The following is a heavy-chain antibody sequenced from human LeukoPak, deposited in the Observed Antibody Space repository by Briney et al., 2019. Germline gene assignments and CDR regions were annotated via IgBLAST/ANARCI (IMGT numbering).Heavy chain of an antibody. J-gene: IGHJ4*02. CDR2: ITVSDSGGRT. CDR1: GFSFSRYD. D-gene: IGHD4-17*01. Sequence: GGSLRLSCAASGFSFSRYDMSWVRQAPGKGLEWVAAITVSDSGGRTYYADSVKGRFTISRDDSKSTVYLQMNSLRAEDTAVYYCAKEDTRTTVYFDYWGQGALVTVSS. CDR3: AKEDTRTTVYFDY. V-gene: IGHV3-23*01.